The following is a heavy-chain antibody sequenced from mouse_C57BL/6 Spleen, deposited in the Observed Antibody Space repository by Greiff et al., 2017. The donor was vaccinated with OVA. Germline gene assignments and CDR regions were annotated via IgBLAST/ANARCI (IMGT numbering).Heavy chain of an antibody. V-gene: IGHV14-4*01. CDR2: IDPENGDT. CDR1: GFNIKDDY. J-gene: IGHJ3*01. CDR3: TTLKTAQATS. D-gene: IGHD3-2*02. Sequence: DVQLQESGAELVRPGASVKLSCTASGFNIKDDYMHWVKQRPEQGLEWIGWIDPENGDTEYASKFQGKATITADTSSNTAYLQLSSLTSEDTAVYYCTTLKTAQATSWGQGTLVTVSA.